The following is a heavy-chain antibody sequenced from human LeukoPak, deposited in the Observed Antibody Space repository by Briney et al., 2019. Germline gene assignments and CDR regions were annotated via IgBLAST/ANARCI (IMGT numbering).Heavy chain of an antibody. CDR2: IYYSGST. V-gene: IGHV4-59*02. D-gene: IGHD3-3*01. CDR1: GDSVSTYY. CDR3: AGTPVYDFWSGYYMPPNWFDP. J-gene: IGHJ5*02. Sequence: PSETLSLTCTVSGDSVSTYYWSWIRQPPGKGLEWIGYIYYSGSTNYNPSLKSRVTISVDTSKNQFSLKLSSVTAADTAVYYCAGTPVYDFWSGYYMPPNWFDPWGQGTLVTVSS.